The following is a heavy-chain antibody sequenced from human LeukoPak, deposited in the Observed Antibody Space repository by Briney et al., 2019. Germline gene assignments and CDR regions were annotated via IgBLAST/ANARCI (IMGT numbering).Heavy chain of an antibody. Sequence: PSETLSLTCTVSGASVSSASYWTWIRQPPGRGVEWIAHIYNGVNTNYNPSLKSRVTISVDTSKNQFSLRLNSVTAADTAVYYCARSRAFNSGAFDPWGQGSLVTVSS. CDR1: GASVSSASY. V-gene: IGHV4-61*01. D-gene: IGHD1-26*01. CDR2: IYNGVNT. CDR3: ARSRAFNSGAFDP. J-gene: IGHJ5*02.